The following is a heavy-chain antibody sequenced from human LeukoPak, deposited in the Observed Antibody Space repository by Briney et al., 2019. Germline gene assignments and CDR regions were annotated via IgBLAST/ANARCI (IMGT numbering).Heavy chain of an antibody. CDR1: GGSISSYY. CDR2: IYYSGST. Sequence: PSETLSLTCTVSGGSISSYYWSWIRQPPGKGLEWIGYIYYSGSTNYNPSLKSRVTISVDTSKNQFSLKLSSVTATDTAVYYCARRAGAYSHPYDYWGQGTLVTVSS. CDR3: ARRAGAYSHPYDY. J-gene: IGHJ4*02. V-gene: IGHV4-59*08. D-gene: IGHD4/OR15-4a*01.